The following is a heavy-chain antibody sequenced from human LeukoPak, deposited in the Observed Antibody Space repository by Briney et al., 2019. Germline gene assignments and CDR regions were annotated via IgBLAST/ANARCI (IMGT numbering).Heavy chain of an antibody. Sequence: GGSLRLSCAASGFAFSSYAMSWVRQAPGKGLEWVSGISDSGGRTYYADSVKGRFTISRDKSKNTPYLQMNSLRADDTAVYYCAKVGAYYDILIGYQYYFDYWGQGALVTVSS. CDR3: AKVGAYYDILIGYQYYFDY. CDR2: ISDSGGRT. V-gene: IGHV3-23*01. CDR1: GFAFSSYA. D-gene: IGHD3-9*01. J-gene: IGHJ4*02.